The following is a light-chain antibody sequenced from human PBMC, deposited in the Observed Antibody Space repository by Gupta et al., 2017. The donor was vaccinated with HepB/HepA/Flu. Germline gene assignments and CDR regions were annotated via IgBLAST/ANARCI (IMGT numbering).Light chain of an antibody. J-gene: IGKJ2*01. CDR3: QQRYSTPYT. Sequence: DIMLTTHPSSLSASIGDRVTITWRASQKIAKFLDWYQQKPGKAPKILIYVASRVKGGVPSRFSGSGSGTDFTLTISSLQAEDFATYYCQQRYSTPYTFGHGTNVEIK. CDR2: VAS. V-gene: IGKV1-39*01. CDR1: QKIAKF.